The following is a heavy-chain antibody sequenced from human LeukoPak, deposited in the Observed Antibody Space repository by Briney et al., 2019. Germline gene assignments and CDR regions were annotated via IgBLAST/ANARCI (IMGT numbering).Heavy chain of an antibody. J-gene: IGHJ6*03. CDR1: GGSISSGSYY. CDR2: IYTSGST. D-gene: IGHD6-19*01. Sequence: SETLSLTCTVSGGSISSGSYYWGWIRQPAGKGLEWIGRIYTSGSTNYNHSHKSRITISVDTDKNPFSLKLSSVTAADTAVYYCARVSVAGSYYYYYMDVWGKGTTVTVSS. CDR3: ARVSVAGSYYYYYMDV. V-gene: IGHV4-61*02.